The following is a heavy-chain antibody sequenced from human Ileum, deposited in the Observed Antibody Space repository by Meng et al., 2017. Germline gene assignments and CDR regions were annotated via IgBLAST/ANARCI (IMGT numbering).Heavy chain of an antibody. CDR2: IKGDGSST. D-gene: IGHD1-1*01. J-gene: IGHJ4*02. Sequence: GELVESGGGLVQPGGSRRLACAAAGFIFSTSAMTWVRQAPGKGLEWVSRIKGDGSSTDYVDSVKGRFTISRDNAKNTLYLHLNSLRAEDTAVYYCARDFADGHYNVDFDYWGQGTLVTVSS. CDR1: GFIFSTSA. CDR3: ARDFADGHYNVDFDY. V-gene: IGHV3-74*01.